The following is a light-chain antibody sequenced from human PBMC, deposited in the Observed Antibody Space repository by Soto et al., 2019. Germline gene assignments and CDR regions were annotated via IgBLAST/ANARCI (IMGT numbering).Light chain of an antibody. J-gene: IGKJ1*01. CDR2: GAS. CDR1: QSVSSSY. CDR3: QQYNDWPPWT. Sequence: ELVMTQSPDTLSVSPGERATLSCRASQSVSSSYLAWYQQRPGQAPRLLIYGASTRATGIPARFSGSGSGTEFTLTISSLQSEDFAVYHCQQYNDWPPWTFGQGTKVDIK. V-gene: IGKV3-15*01.